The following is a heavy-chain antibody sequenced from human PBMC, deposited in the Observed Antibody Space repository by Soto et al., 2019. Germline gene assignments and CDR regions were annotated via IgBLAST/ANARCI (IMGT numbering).Heavy chain of an antibody. CDR3: ARGLPMSPRKLGTQTTSYYYYGMDV. J-gene: IGHJ6*02. V-gene: IGHV3-13*01. CDR1: GFTFSSYD. Sequence: GGSLRLSCAASGFTFSSYDMHWVRQATGKGLEWVSAIGTAGDTYYPGSVKGRFPISRENAKNSLYLQMNSLRAEDTAVYYCARGLPMSPRKLGTQTTSYYYYGMDVWGQGTTVTVSS. D-gene: IGHD7-27*01. CDR2: IGTAGDT.